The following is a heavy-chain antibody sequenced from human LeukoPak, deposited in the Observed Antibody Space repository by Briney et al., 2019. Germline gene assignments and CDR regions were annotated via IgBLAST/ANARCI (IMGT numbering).Heavy chain of an antibody. CDR1: GGSISSYF. Sequence: SETLSLTCTVSGGSISSYFWSWIRQPAGKGLEWIGRISTSGSTNYNPSLKSRVTMSIDTSKNQFSLKLSSVTAADTAVYYCARHAQLEMATIFDYWGQGTLVTVSS. V-gene: IGHV4-4*07. CDR2: ISTSGST. J-gene: IGHJ4*02. D-gene: IGHD5-24*01. CDR3: ARHAQLEMATIFDY.